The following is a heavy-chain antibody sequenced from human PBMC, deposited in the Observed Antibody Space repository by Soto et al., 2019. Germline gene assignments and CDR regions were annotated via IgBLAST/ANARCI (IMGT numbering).Heavy chain of an antibody. D-gene: IGHD3-16*01. V-gene: IGHV3-13*01. Sequence: GGSLRLSCAAHRFGFNGYDMYWVRQAPGKNLEWVAAISTAGDTYYLGSVKGRFTISREDAKNSLSLQMNSLRVGDTAVYYCARGGDRFDGMDVWGQGTTVTVSS. J-gene: IGHJ6*02. CDR1: RFGFNGYD. CDR2: ISTAGDT. CDR3: ARGGDRFDGMDV.